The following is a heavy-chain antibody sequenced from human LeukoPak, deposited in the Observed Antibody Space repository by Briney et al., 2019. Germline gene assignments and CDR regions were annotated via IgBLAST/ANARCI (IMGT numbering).Heavy chain of an antibody. J-gene: IGHJ4*02. CDR3: ARAVGPFDY. Sequence: GRSLRLSCAASGFSFSIYGIHWVRQAPGKGLEWVAVIWNDGSNKYYADSVKGRFTISRDNSKNTLYLQMNSLRTEDMAVYYCARAVGPFDYWGQGTLVTVSS. D-gene: IGHD2-15*01. V-gene: IGHV3-33*01. CDR1: GFSFSIYG. CDR2: IWNDGSNK.